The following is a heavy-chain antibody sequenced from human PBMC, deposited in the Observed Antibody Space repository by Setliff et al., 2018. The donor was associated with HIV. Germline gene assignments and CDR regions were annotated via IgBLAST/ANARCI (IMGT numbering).Heavy chain of an antibody. D-gene: IGHD4-17*01. Sequence: SETLSLTCTVSGGSISSYYWNWIRQHPGKGLEWIGYIYSSGSTYYNPSLQSRVSISVDTSKNQFSLKLTSVTAADTAVYYCARSVTFLVDWFDPWGRGSLVTVSS. CDR3: ARSVTFLVDWFDP. CDR2: IYSSGST. J-gene: IGHJ5*02. CDR1: GGSISSYY. V-gene: IGHV4-31*03.